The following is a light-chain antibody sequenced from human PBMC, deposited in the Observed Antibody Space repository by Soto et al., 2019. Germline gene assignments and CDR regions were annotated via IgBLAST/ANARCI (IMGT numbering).Light chain of an antibody. CDR3: LQHNVFPRT. Sequence: DIQMTQSPSSLSASVGDRVTITCRASQAIRNDLAWYQQKPGRAPKRLIYGLSSLQSGVPSRFSGSGSGTEFTLTISSLQPEDFATYYCLQHNVFPRTFGQGTKVEIK. CDR1: QAIRND. J-gene: IGKJ1*01. V-gene: IGKV1-17*01. CDR2: GLS.